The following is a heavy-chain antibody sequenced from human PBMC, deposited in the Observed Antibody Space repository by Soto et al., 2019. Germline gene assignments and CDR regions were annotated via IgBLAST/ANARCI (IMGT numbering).Heavy chain of an antibody. CDR1: GYTFTSHG. CDR3: ARTYCSSARCYSDY. D-gene: IGHD2-2*01. CDR2: ISAYNGNT. V-gene: IGHV1-18*04. Sequence: QVQLVQSGAEVKKPGASVKVSCKTSGYTFTSHGISWVRQAPGQGLEWMGWISAYNGNTNYAQKLQGRVAMTTDTPTSTAYMELRSLRSDDTAVYYCARTYCSSARCYSDYWGQGTLVTVSS. J-gene: IGHJ4*02.